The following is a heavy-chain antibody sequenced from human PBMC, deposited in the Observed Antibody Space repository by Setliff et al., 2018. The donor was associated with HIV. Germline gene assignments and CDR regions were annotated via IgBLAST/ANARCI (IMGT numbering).Heavy chain of an antibody. J-gene: IGHJ4*02. V-gene: IGHV3-11*01. D-gene: IGHD2-15*01. Sequence: GGSLRLSCAASGFTFSDYYMIWIRQAPGKGLEWVSYIRSSGSTIDYADSVKGRFTIYRDNAKNSLYLQMNSLRTEDTDLYYCAKRYWPIPTYSADRWGQGTLVTVSS. CDR3: AKRYWPIPTYSADR. CDR1: GFTFSDYY. CDR2: IRSSGSTI.